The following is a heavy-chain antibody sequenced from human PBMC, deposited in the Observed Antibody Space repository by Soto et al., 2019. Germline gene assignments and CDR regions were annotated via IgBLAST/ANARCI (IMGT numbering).Heavy chain of an antibody. CDR3: ARDSSSPYYYYYGMDV. Sequence: QVQLVESGGGVVQPGRSLRLSCAASGFTFSSYAMHWVRQAPGKGLEWVAVISYDGSNKYYADSVKGRFTISRDNSKNTLYLQMNSLRAEDTAVYYCARDSSSPYYYYYGMDVWGQGTTVTVSS. CDR1: GFTFSSYA. D-gene: IGHD6-6*01. J-gene: IGHJ6*02. V-gene: IGHV3-30-3*01. CDR2: ISYDGSNK.